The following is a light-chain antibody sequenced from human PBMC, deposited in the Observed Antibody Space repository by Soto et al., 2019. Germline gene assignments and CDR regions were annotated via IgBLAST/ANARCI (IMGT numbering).Light chain of an antibody. CDR1: SSDVGAYDY. J-gene: IGLJ3*02. CDR2: DVS. CDR3: SSFTTSNTVV. V-gene: IGLV2-14*03. Sequence: QSALTQPASLSGSPGQSNTISCTGTSSDVGAYDYVSWYQQHPVKAPKLMIYDVSTRPSGVSNRFSGSKSGNTASLTISGLQAEDEADYYCSSFTTSNTVVFGGGTKLTVL.